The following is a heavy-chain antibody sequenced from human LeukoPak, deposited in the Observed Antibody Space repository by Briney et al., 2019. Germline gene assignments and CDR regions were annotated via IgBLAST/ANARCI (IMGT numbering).Heavy chain of an antibody. CDR3: ASRSSIWSGYQDTLYYFDS. CDR2: IYYSGST. V-gene: IGHV4-59*11. CDR1: GGSISGRY. J-gene: IGHJ4*02. Sequence: SETLSLTCTVSGGSISGRYWGWIRQPPGKRLEWIGHIYYSGSTNYNPSLKSRVTISVDTSKNQFSLKLSSVTAADTAVYYCASRSSIWSGYQDTLYYFDSWGQGTLVTVSS. D-gene: IGHD3-3*01.